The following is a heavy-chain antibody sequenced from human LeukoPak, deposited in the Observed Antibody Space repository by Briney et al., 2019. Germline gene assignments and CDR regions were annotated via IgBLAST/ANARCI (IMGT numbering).Heavy chain of an antibody. CDR1: GGSFSGYY. CDR2: INHSGST. Sequence: PSETLSLTCAVYGGSFSGYYWSWIRQPPGEGLEWIGEINHSGSTNYNPSLKSRVTISVDTSKNQFSLKLSSVTAADTAVYYCARDRPWIPFDYWGQGTLVTVSS. J-gene: IGHJ4*02. D-gene: IGHD5-12*01. CDR3: ARDRPWIPFDY. V-gene: IGHV4-34*01.